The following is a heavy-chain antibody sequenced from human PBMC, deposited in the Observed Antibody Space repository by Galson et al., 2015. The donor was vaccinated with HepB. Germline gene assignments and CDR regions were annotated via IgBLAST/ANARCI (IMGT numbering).Heavy chain of an antibody. D-gene: IGHD3-3*01. Sequence: SVKVSCKASGGTFSSYAISWVRQAPGQGLEWMGGIIPIFGTANYAQKFQGRVTITADKSTSTAYMELSSLRSEDTAVYYCARGGITIFGVAQPGGSWFDPWGQGTLVTVSS. CDR2: IIPIFGTA. J-gene: IGHJ5*02. CDR1: GGTFSSYA. CDR3: ARGGITIFGVAQPGGSWFDP. V-gene: IGHV1-69*06.